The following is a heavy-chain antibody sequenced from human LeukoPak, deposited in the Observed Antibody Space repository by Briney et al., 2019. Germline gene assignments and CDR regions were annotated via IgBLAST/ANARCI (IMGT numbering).Heavy chain of an antibody. J-gene: IGHJ3*02. D-gene: IGHD5/OR15-5a*01. CDR2: IYNNGGST. CDR1: GLTFSSYA. Sequence: GGCLRLSCSASGLTFSSYAMHWVRPAPGKGVEYVSAIYNNGGSTYYADSVKGRFTISRDNSKNTLYLQLSSLRAEDTAVYYCVKEVRARTIVYAFDIWGQGTMLTVSS. V-gene: IGHV3-64D*06. CDR3: VKEVRARTIVYAFDI.